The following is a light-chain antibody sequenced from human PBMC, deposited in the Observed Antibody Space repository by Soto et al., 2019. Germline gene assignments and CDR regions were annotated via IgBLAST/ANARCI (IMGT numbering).Light chain of an antibody. Sequence: DVQISQSPSTLSASLGYRVIIACRASQSISNWLAWYQQKPGKAPKLLIYAASSLQSGVPSRFSGSGSGTDFTLTISSLQPEDFATYYCQQSYSTLWTFGQGTKVDIK. V-gene: IGKV1-39*01. CDR2: AAS. J-gene: IGKJ1*01. CDR3: QQSYSTLWT. CDR1: QSISNW.